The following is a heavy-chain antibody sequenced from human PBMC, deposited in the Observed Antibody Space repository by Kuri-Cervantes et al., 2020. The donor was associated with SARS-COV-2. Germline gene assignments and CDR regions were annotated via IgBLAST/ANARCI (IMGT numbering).Heavy chain of an antibody. D-gene: IGHD5-18*01. CDR2: INSDGSST. J-gene: IGHJ4*02. Sequence: GSSLKISCAASGFTISTYWMHWARQAPGKGLVWVSRINSDGSSTIYADSVRGRFTISRDNAKNTVVLEMNSLRAEDTALYYCAKGYSYGYREGELDYWGQGTLVTVSS. V-gene: IGHV3-74*01. CDR1: GFTISTYW. CDR3: AKGYSYGYREGELDY.